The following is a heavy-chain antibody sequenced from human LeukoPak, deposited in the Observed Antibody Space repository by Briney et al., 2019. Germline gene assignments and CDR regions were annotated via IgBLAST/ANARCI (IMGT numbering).Heavy chain of an antibody. Sequence: PSETLSLTCTVSGGSISSYYWSWIRQPPGKGLEWIGYIYYSGSTTYNPSLKSRVTISVDTSKNQFSLKLRSVTGADPAVDYCGREAGYGEYSDFGRCPEGMALWGQGTTVTGPS. J-gene: IGHJ6*02. D-gene: IGHD3-3*01. CDR2: IYYSGST. CDR1: GGSISSYY. V-gene: IGHV4-59*01. CDR3: GREAGYGEYSDFGRCPEGMAL.